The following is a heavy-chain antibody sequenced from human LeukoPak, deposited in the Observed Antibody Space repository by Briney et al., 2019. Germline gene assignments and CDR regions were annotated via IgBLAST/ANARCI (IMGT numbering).Heavy chain of an antibody. D-gene: IGHD6-13*01. CDR3: ARGVFSSSWHNPDAFGFDY. J-gene: IGHJ4*02. CDR1: GGSFSGYY. CDR2: INHSGST. V-gene: IGHV4-34*01. Sequence: SETLSLTCAVYGGSFSGYYWSWIRQPPGKGLGWIGEINHSGSTNYNPSLKSRVTISVDTSKNQFSLKLSSVTAADTAVYYCARGVFSSSWHNPDAFGFDYWGQGTLVTVSS.